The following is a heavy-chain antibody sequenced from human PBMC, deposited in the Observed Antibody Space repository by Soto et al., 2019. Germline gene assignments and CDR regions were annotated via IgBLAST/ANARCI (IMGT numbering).Heavy chain of an antibody. J-gene: IGHJ6*02. Sequence: QVQLQESGPGLVKPSETMSLSCTVSGGSISSYYWSWFRQSPGKRMEWIGYVHHSWGSSYNPSLQSRLGLSLDTSKSQFSLKVTSVTTSDTPVHYRAPQGVGPLHGLVDVLGQGTTVTVSS. CDR2: VHHSWGS. D-gene: IGHD1-26*01. V-gene: IGHV4-59*08. CDR1: GGSISSYY. CDR3: APQGVGPLHGLVDV.